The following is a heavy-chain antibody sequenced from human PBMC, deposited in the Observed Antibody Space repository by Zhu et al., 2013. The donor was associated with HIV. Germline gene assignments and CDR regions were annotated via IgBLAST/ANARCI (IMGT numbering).Heavy chain of an antibody. V-gene: IGHV3-30-3*01. CDR3: ARASGYALSSPDY. D-gene: IGHD5-12*01. CDR2: ISYDGSNK. CDR1: GFTFSSYA. J-gene: IGHJ4*02. Sequence: VQLVESGGGVVQPGRSLRLSCAASGFTFSSYAMHWVRQAPGKGLEWVAVISYDGSNKYYADSVKGRFTISRDNSKNTLYLQMNSLRAEDTAVYYCARASGYALSSPDYWGQGTLVTVSS.